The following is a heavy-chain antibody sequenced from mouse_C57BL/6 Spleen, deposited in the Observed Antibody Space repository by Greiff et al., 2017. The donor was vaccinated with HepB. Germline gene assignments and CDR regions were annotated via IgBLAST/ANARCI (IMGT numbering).Heavy chain of an antibody. CDR1: GYAFTNYL. V-gene: IGHV1-54*01. CDR2: INPGSGGT. J-gene: IGHJ4*01. D-gene: IGHD6-1*01. Sequence: QVQLQQSGAELVRPGTSVKVSCKASGYAFTNYLIEWVKQRPGQGLEWIGVINPGSGGTNYNEKFKGKATLTADKSSSTAYMQLSSLTSEDSAVYFCARGAGDYWGQGTSVTVSS. CDR3: ARGAGDY.